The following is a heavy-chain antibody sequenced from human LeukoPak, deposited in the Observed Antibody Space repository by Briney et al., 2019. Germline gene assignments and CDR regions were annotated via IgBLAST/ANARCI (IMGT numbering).Heavy chain of an antibody. J-gene: IGHJ5*02. CDR2: MNPNSGNT. CDR1: GYTFTSYA. V-gene: IGHV1-8*03. CDR3: ARAAHSSSWYFNWFDP. Sequence: GASVKVSCKASGYTFTSYAMHWVRQAPGQRLEWMGWMNPNSGNTGYAQKFQGRVTITRNTSISTAYMELSSLRSGDTAVYYCARAAHSSSWYFNWFDPWGQGTLVTVSS. D-gene: IGHD6-13*01.